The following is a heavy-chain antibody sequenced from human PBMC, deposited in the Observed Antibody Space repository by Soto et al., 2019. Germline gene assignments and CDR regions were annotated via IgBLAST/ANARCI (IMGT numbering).Heavy chain of an antibody. J-gene: IGHJ3*02. CDR1: GGSISSGGYY. CDR3: ASDADTAMEGDAFDI. Sequence: QVELQETGPGLVKPSLTLSLTCTVSGGSISSGGYYWSWIRQHPGKGLEWIGYIYYSGSTYYNPSLKSRVTISVDTSKNQFSLKLSSVTAADTAVYYCASDADTAMEGDAFDIWGQGTMVTVSS. CDR2: IYYSGST. V-gene: IGHV4-31*03. D-gene: IGHD5-18*01.